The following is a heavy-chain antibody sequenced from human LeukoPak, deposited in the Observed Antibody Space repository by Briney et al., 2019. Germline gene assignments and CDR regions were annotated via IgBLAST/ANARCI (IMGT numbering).Heavy chain of an antibody. Sequence: GGSLRLSCAASGFTFSSYEMNWVRQAPGKGLEWVSYISSSGSTIYYADSVKGRFTISRDNSKNTLYLQINSLRAEDTAVYYCARESYYYDSSGYPRGAGGFDYWGQGTLVTVSS. D-gene: IGHD3-22*01. CDR2: ISSSGSTI. J-gene: IGHJ4*02. CDR1: GFTFSSYE. V-gene: IGHV3-48*03. CDR3: ARESYYYDSSGYPRGAGGFDY.